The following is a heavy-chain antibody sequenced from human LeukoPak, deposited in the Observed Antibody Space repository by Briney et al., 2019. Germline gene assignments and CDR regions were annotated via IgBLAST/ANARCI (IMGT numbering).Heavy chain of an antibody. CDR1: GVSISSTGFY. CDR2: INYSGST. V-gene: IGHV4-39*01. Sequence: SEALSLTCTVSGVSISSTGFYWGWTRQPPGKGLEWVGSINYSGSTYYNPSLKSRVTISVDTSKNRFSLKLSSVTAADTAVYYCARHPGGVQGVPYYFDYWGQGTLVTVSS. J-gene: IGHJ4*02. D-gene: IGHD3-10*01. CDR3: ARHPGGVQGVPYYFDY.